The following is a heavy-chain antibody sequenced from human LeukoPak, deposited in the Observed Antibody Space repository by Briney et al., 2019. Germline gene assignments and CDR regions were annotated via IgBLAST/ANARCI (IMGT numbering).Heavy chain of an antibody. CDR1: GFTFSSYN. J-gene: IGHJ4*02. CDR3: ARNAAGTTTPHFDY. V-gene: IGHV3-48*02. CDR2: ISSSGNTI. Sequence: PGGSLRLSCAASGFTFSSYNMNLVRQAPGKGLAWVSYISSSGNTIYYADSVKGRFTISRDNAKNSLYLQMNSLRDEDTAVYYCARNAAGTTTPHFDYWGQGTLVTVSS. D-gene: IGHD1-1*01.